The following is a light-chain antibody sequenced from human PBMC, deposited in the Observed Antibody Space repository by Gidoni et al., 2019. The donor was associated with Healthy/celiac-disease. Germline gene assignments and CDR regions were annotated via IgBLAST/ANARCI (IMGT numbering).Light chain of an antibody. CDR1: QIFSSSY. CDR2: GSS. J-gene: IGKJ1*01. CDR3: QQYGSSFWT. Sequence: SLSQVEMSTPSGTGRQIFSSSYCAWYHQKPVQAPMLLIYGSSSSARGIQGRFSCSGSWTHFTLPIRRLEPEDFAVYYWQQYGSSFWTFGQGTKVEIK. V-gene: IGKV3-20*01.